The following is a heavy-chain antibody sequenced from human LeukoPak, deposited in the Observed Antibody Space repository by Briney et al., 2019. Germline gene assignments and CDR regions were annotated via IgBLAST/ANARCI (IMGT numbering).Heavy chain of an antibody. D-gene: IGHD3-22*01. J-gene: IGHJ3*02. CDR2: IRYDGSNK. CDR1: GFTFSSYG. V-gene: IGHV3-30*02. Sequence: GGSLRLSCAASGFTFSSYGMHWVRQAPGKGLEWVAFIRYDGSNKYYADSVKGRFTISRDNAKNSLYLQMNSLRAEDTALYYCAKDMTHAYYYDSSGAMGGGAFDIWGQGAMVTVSS. CDR3: AKDMTHAYYYDSSGAMGGGAFDI.